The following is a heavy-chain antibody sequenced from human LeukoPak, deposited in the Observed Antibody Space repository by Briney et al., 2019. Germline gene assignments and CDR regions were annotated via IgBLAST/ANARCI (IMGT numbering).Heavy chain of an antibody. CDR3: ARGFNYMDV. CDR1: GGSFSGYY. CDR2: INHFGTT. Sequence: PSETLSLTCAVYGGSFSGYYWSWIRRPPGQGLEWIGEINHFGTTKYNPSLKSRVTISIDASKKQFSLKLNSVTAADTALYYCARGFNYMDVWGKGTTVTV. J-gene: IGHJ6*03. V-gene: IGHV4-34*01.